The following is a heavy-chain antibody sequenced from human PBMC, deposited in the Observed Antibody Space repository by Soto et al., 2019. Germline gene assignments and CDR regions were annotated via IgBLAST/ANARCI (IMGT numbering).Heavy chain of an antibody. V-gene: IGHV1-46*03. J-gene: IGHJ4*02. CDR1: GYSFSNFY. CDR3: ARDSAAAAGLSFDS. CDR2: IDPSSGTT. D-gene: IGHD6-13*01. Sequence: ASVKVSCKPSGYSFSNFYVHWVRQAPGQGLEWMGIIDPSSGTTSYTQKFQERVTMTRDTSISTAYMELSSLRSDDTAVYYCARDSAAAAGLSFDSWGQGTLVTVSS.